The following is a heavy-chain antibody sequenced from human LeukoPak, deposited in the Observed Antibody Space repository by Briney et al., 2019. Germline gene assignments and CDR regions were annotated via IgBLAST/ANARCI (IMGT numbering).Heavy chain of an antibody. J-gene: IGHJ4*02. D-gene: IGHD6-13*01. CDR2: INHSGST. CDR3: ARHEWGAAAARKFDY. Sequence: SETLSLTCAVYGGSFSGYYWSWIRQPPGKGLGWIGEINHSGSTNYNPSLKSRVTISVDTSKNQFSLKVSSVTAADTAVYYCARHEWGAAAARKFDYWGQGTLVTVSS. V-gene: IGHV4-34*01. CDR1: GGSFSGYY.